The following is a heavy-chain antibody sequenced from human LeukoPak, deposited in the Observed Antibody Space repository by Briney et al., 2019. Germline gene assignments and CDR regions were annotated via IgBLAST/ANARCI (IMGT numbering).Heavy chain of an antibody. CDR3: ARDYYGSHDY. CDR2: TNQDGSVE. D-gene: IGHD3-10*01. V-gene: IGHV3-7*01. Sequence: GGSLRLSCAASGFTFNRYWMSWVRQAPGKGLEWVAHTNQDGSVEFHVDSVKGRFTISRDNAKNSLYLQMNSLRADDTAVYYCARDYYGSHDYWGQGALVTVSS. CDR1: GFTFNRYW. J-gene: IGHJ4*02.